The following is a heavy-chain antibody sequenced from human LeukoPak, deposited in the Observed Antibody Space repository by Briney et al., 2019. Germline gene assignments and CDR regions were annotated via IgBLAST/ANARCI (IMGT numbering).Heavy chain of an antibody. CDR3: AKDPGYSSSWYYFDY. D-gene: IGHD6-13*01. Sequence: GGSLRLSCAASGFTFSSYGMHCVRQAPGKGLEWGAVISYDGSNKYYADSVKGRFTISRDNSKNTLYLQMNSLRAEDTAVYYCAKDPGYSSSWYYFDYWGQGTLVTVSS. J-gene: IGHJ4*02. CDR2: ISYDGSNK. V-gene: IGHV3-30*18. CDR1: GFTFSSYG.